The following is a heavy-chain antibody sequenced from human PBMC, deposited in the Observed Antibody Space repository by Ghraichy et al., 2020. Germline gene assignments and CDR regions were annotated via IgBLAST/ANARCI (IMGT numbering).Heavy chain of an antibody. V-gene: IGHV4-34*01. CDR3: ARGGGWLPFQH. CDR1: GGSFSGYY. J-gene: IGHJ1*01. CDR2: INHSGST. D-gene: IGHD5-24*01. Sequence: SETLSLTCAVYGGSFSGYYWSWIRQPPGKGLEWIGEINHSGSTNYNPSLKSRVTISVDTSKNQFSLKLSSVTAADTAVYYCARGGGWLPFQHWGQATLVTVSS.